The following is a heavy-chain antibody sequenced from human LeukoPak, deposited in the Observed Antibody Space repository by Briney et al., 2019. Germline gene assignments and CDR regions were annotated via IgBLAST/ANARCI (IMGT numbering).Heavy chain of an antibody. J-gene: IGHJ4*02. Sequence: WVRQPPGKGLEWIGSISYSGSTYYNPSLKSRVTISVDTSKNQFSLRLSSVTASDTAVYYCARLGRNTIFGVVDFDYWGQGTLVTVSS. V-gene: IGHV4-39*01. CDR3: ARLGRNTIFGVVDFDY. CDR2: ISYSGST. D-gene: IGHD3-3*01.